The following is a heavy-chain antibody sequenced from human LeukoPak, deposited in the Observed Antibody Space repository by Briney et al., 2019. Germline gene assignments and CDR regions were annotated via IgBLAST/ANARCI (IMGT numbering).Heavy chain of an antibody. V-gene: IGHV4-59*08. J-gene: IGHJ5*02. CDR3: ARHSICFDP. CDR2: IYYSGST. CDR1: GGSMNSYY. Sequence: SETLSLTCSVSGGSMNSYYWSWIRQSPGKGLEWIGYIYYSGSTNYNPSLKSRVTISVDTSKNQFSLKLTSVTAADTAVYYCARHSICFDPWGQGTLVTVSS.